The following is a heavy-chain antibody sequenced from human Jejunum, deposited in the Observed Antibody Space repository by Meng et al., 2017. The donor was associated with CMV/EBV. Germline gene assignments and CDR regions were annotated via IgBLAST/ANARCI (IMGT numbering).Heavy chain of an antibody. J-gene: IGHJ3*02. CDR1: GFTFSSYW. CDR2: IKEDGSEK. CDR3: ARGEYQLLFGAFDI. D-gene: IGHD2-2*01. V-gene: IGHV3-7*01. Sequence: SGFTFSSYWMSLVRQAPGKGLEWVASIKEDGSEKHYVDSVKGRFTTSRDNAKNSLYLQMNSLRAEDTAVYYCARGEYQLLFGAFDIWGQGTMVTVSS.